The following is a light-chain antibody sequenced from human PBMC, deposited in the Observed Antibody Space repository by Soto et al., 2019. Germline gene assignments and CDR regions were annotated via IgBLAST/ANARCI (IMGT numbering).Light chain of an antibody. Sequence: IVMTQSPLSLPVTPGEPASISCRSSQSLLHSNGYTYLDWYLQKPGRSRQLLIYLGSSRASGVPDRFSGSGSGTDFTLKISRVEAEDVGVYYCMQALQTPQLTFGGGTKVEIK. J-gene: IGKJ4*01. CDR1: QSLLHSNGYTY. CDR2: LGS. CDR3: MQALQTPQLT. V-gene: IGKV2-28*01.